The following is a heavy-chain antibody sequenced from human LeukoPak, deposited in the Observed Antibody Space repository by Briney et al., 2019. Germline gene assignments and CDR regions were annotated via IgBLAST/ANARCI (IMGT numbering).Heavy chain of an antibody. D-gene: IGHD3-10*01. CDR3: ARDGENCFDY. CDR1: GGSISSYY. V-gene: IGHV4-59*01. J-gene: IGHJ4*02. Sequence: SETLSLTCTVSGGSISSYYWSWIRQPPGGGLEWIGYIYYSGSTNYNPSLKRRVTMSLDTSKSQFSLKLRSVTAAHTAVYYCARDGENCFDYWAREPWSPSPQ. CDR2: IYYSGST.